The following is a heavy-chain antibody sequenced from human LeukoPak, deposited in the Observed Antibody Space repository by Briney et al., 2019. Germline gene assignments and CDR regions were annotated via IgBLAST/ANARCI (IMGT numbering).Heavy chain of an antibody. Sequence: SETLSLTCAVYGGSFSGYYWSWIRRPPGKGLEWIGEINHSGSTNYNPSLKSRVTISVDTSKNQFSLKLSSVTAADTAVYYCAREPPYYSSSWYSYWGQGTLVTVSS. D-gene: IGHD6-13*01. CDR1: GGSFSGYY. J-gene: IGHJ4*02. V-gene: IGHV4-34*01. CDR2: INHSGST. CDR3: AREPPYYSSSWYSY.